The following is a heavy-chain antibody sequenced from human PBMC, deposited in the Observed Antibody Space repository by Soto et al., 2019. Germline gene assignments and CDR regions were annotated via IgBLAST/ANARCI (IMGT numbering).Heavy chain of an antibody. J-gene: IGHJ5*02. CDR3: ARVRGLRYYDWLSAPFDP. Sequence: QVQLVQSGAEVKKPGSSVKVSCKASGGTFSSSTISWVRQAPGQGLEWMGRIIPILGIANYAQKFQGRVTITAEKSTSTAYMELSSLRSEATAVYYWARVRGLRYYDWLSAPFDPWGQGTLVTVSS. CDR1: GGTFSSST. V-gene: IGHV1-69*02. D-gene: IGHD3-9*01. CDR2: IIPILGIA.